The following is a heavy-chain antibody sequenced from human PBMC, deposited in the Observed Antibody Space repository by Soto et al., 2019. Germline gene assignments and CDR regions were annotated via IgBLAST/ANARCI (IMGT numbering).Heavy chain of an antibody. D-gene: IGHD3-3*01. J-gene: IGHJ6*02. CDR2: IWYDGSNK. V-gene: IGHV3-33*01. Sequence: PVGSLRLSCAASGFTFSSYGMHWVRQAPGKGLEWVAVIWYDGSNKYYADSVKGRFTISRDNSKNTLYLQMNSLRAEDTAVYYCARDRLEWLLFGYYYGMDVWGQGTTVTVSS. CDR1: GFTFSSYG. CDR3: ARDRLEWLLFGYYYGMDV.